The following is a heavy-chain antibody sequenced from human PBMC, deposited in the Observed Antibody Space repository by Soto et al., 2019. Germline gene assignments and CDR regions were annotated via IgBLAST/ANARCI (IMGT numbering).Heavy chain of an antibody. J-gene: IGHJ4*02. CDR2: ISSSSSYI. Sequence: GGSLRLSCAASGFTFSSYSMNWVRQAPGKGLEWVSSISSSSSYIYYADSVKGRFTISRDNAKNSLYLQMNSLRAEDTAVYYCASVXSSSWYYFDYWGQGTLVTVSS. CDR1: GFTFSSYS. D-gene: IGHD6-13*01. CDR3: ASVXSSSWYYFDY. V-gene: IGHV3-21*01.